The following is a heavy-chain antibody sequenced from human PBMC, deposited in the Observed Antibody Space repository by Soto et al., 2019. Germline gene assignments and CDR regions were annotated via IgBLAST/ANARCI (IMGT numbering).Heavy chain of an antibody. CDR3: ARDARLRGYSGYADFDY. CDR1: GYPFTSYG. D-gene: IGHD5-12*01. Sequence: ASVKVCLKASGYPFTSYGISWVRQAPGQGLEWIGWISAYNGNTNYAQKLQGRVTMTTDTSTSTAYMELRSLRSDDTAVYYCARDARLRGYSGYADFDYWGQGTMVTVSS. CDR2: ISAYNGNT. J-gene: IGHJ4*02. V-gene: IGHV1-18*01.